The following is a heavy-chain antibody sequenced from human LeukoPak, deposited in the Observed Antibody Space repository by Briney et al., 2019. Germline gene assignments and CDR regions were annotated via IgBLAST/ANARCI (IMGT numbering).Heavy chain of an antibody. V-gene: IGHV4-59*01. CDR3: ARAGSWTGYSY. J-gene: IGHJ4*02. CDR1: GGSISRYY. Sequence: PSETLSLTCTVSGGSISRYYWSWIRQPPGKGLEWIGYIYYSGSTNYNPPLKSRVTISVDTSKNQFSLKLSSVTAADTAVYYCARAGSWTGYSYWGQGTLVTVSS. D-gene: IGHD6-13*01. CDR2: IYYSGST.